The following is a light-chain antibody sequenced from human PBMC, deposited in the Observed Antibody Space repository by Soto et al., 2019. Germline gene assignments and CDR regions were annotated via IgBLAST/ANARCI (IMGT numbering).Light chain of an antibody. CDR2: GAS. Sequence: EIVLTQSPGTLSLSPGERATLSCRASQSVSSSYLAWYQQKPGQAPRLLIYGASSRVTGFPARFSGSGSGTDFTLTISSLQSEDFAVYYCQQYNNWPPATFGQGTRLEIK. V-gene: IGKV3-15*01. CDR1: QSVSSSY. CDR3: QQYNNWPPAT. J-gene: IGKJ5*01.